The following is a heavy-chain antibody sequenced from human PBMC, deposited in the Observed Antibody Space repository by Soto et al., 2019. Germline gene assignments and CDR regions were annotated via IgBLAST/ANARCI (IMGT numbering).Heavy chain of an antibody. J-gene: IGHJ4*02. CDR1: GYTLTELS. Sequence: ASVEVSCKXSGYTLTELSMHWVRQAPGKGLEWMGGFDPEDGETIYAQKFQGRVTMTEDTSTDTAYMELSSLRSEDTAVYYCATESPYYYDSSGTPEYFSYWGQGTLVTVSS. V-gene: IGHV1-24*01. D-gene: IGHD3-22*01. CDR2: FDPEDGET. CDR3: ATESPYYYDSSGTPEYFSY.